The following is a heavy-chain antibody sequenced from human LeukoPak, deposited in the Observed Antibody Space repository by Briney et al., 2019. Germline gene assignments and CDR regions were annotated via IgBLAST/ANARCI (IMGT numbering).Heavy chain of an antibody. J-gene: IGHJ4*02. D-gene: IGHD4-17*01. Sequence: GGSLRLSCAASGFTFSDYYMSWIRQAPGKGLEWVSYISSSGSTIYYADSVKGRFTISRDNAKNSLYLQMNSLRAEDTAVYYCARDEHHDYGDYGAFDYWGQGTLVTVSS. CDR1: GFTFSDYY. CDR3: ARDEHHDYGDYGAFDY. CDR2: ISSSGSTI. V-gene: IGHV3-11*04.